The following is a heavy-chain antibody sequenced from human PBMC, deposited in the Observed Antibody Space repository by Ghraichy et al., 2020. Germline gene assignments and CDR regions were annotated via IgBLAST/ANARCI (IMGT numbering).Heavy chain of an antibody. CDR1: GFTFGSYA. Sequence: LSLTCAASGFTFGSYAMSWVRQAPGKGLECVSSISGSGGSTYYADSVKGRFTISRDNSKNTLYLQMNSLRAEDTAVYYCAKDNGGATFWYFDYWGQGTLVTVSS. CDR3: AKDNGGATFWYFDY. V-gene: IGHV3-23*01. J-gene: IGHJ4*02. CDR2: ISGSGGST. D-gene: IGHD1-26*01.